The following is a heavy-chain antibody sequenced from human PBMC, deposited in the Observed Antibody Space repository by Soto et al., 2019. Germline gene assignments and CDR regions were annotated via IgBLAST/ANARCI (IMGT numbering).Heavy chain of an antibody. D-gene: IGHD3-3*01. CDR2: IWYDGSNK. CDR1: GFTFSSYG. Sequence: PGGSLRLSCAASGFTFSSYGMHWVRQAPGKGLEWVAVIWYDGSNKYYADSVKGRFTISRDNSKNTLYLQMNSLRAEDTAVYYCARSYYDFWSGYPHYYYYGMDVWGQGTTVTSP. CDR3: ARSYYDFWSGYPHYYYYGMDV. V-gene: IGHV3-33*01. J-gene: IGHJ6*02.